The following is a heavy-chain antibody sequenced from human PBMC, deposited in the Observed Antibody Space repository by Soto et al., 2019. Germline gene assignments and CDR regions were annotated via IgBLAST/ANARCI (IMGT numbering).Heavy chain of an antibody. CDR3: ARVYSYYDFWSGYYDGDAFDI. J-gene: IGHJ3*02. D-gene: IGHD3-3*01. CDR2: INSDGSST. V-gene: IGHV3-74*01. Sequence: GGSLRLSCAASGFTFSSYWMHWVRQAPGKGLVWVSRINSDGSSTSYADSVKGRFTISRDNAKNTLYLQMNSLRAEDTAVYYCARVYSYYDFWSGYYDGDAFDIWGQGTMVTVSS. CDR1: GFTFSSYW.